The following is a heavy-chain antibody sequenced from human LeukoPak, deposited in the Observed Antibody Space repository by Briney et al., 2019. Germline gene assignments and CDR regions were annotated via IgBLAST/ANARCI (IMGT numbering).Heavy chain of an antibody. V-gene: IGHV1-69*05. Sequence: SVKVSCKASGGTFSSYAISWVRQAPGQGLEWMGGIIPIFGTANYAQKFQGRVTITTDESTSTAYMELSSLRSEDTAVYYCARDRYDILTGYYQLNWFDPWGQGTLSPSPQ. D-gene: IGHD3-9*01. CDR1: GGTFSSYA. CDR2: IIPIFGTA. J-gene: IGHJ5*02. CDR3: ARDRYDILTGYYQLNWFDP.